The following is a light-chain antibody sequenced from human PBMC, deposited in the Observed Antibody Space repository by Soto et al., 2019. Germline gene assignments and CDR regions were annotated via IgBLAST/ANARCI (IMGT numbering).Light chain of an antibody. J-gene: IGLJ2*01. Sequence: QSVLTQPPSASGTPGQRVTISCSGSTSNIGSNYVYWYQQLPGTAPKLLIYRNTQRPSGVPDRFSASKSGTSASLAISGLRSDDEADYYCASLDDNLSGALFGGGTKLTVL. V-gene: IGLV1-47*01. CDR1: TSNIGSNY. CDR2: RNT. CDR3: ASLDDNLSGAL.